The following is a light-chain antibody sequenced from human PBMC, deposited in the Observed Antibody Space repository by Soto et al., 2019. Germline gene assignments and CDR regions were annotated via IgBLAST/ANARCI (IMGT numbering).Light chain of an antibody. Sequence: EIVMTQSPATLSVSPGEVATLSFSASQSVSSKLAWYQQKPGQAPRLLIYGASSRATGIPDRFSGSGSGTDFTLTISRLEPEDFAVYYCQQYGSSRITFGQGTRLEI. CDR2: GAS. V-gene: IGKV3-20*01. CDR3: QQYGSSRIT. CDR1: QSVSSK. J-gene: IGKJ5*01.